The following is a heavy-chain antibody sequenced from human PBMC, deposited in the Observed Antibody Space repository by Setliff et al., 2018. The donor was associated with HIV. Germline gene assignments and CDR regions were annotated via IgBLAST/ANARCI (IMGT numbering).Heavy chain of an antibody. D-gene: IGHD3-22*01. V-gene: IGHV3-33*08. Sequence: PGGSLRLSCAASGFTFSSYGMHWVRQAPGKGLEWVAVIWYDGSNKYYADSVKGRFTISRDNSKDTLYLQMNSLRVEDTAIYYCARSFPYYYESSGLYAMDVWGQGTTVTVSS. J-gene: IGHJ6*02. CDR3: ARSFPYYYESSGLYAMDV. CDR1: GFTFSSYG. CDR2: IWYDGSNK.